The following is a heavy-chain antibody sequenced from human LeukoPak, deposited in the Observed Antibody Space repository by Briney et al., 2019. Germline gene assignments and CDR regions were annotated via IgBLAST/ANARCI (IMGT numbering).Heavy chain of an antibody. J-gene: IGHJ4*02. CDR3: ARGGYSGYDLVSSY. V-gene: IGHV3-7*01. CDR2: IKQDGSEK. Sequence: GGSLRLSCAASGFTFSSYWMSWVRQAPGKGLEWVANIKQDGSEKYYVDSVRGRFTISRDNAKNSLYLQMNSLRAEDTAVYYCARGGYSGYDLVSSYWGQGTLVTVSS. D-gene: IGHD5-12*01. CDR1: GFTFSSYW.